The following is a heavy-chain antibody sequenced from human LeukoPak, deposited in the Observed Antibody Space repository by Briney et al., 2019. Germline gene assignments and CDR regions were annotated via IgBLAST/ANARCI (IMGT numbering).Heavy chain of an antibody. CDR2: INPNSGGT. D-gene: IGHD3-22*01. V-gene: IGHV1-2*02. J-gene: IGHJ4*02. Sequence: ASVKVSCKASGYTFTGYYMHWVRQAPGQGLEWMGWINPNSGGTNYAQKFQGRVTMTRDTSISTAYMELSRLRSDDTAVYYCAREFRTYYYDSSGALLFYYFDYWGQGTLVTVFS. CDR1: GYTFTGYY. CDR3: AREFRTYYYDSSGALLFYYFDY.